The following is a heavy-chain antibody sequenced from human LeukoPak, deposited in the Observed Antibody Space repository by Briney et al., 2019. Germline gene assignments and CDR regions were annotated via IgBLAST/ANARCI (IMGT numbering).Heavy chain of an antibody. CDR3: ARGDRRYSSTFDY. CDR2: ISSSSSYI. Sequence: PGGSLRLSCAASGFTFSSYSMNWVRQAPGKGLEWVSSISSSSSYIYYADSVKGRFTISRDNAKNSLYLQMNSLRAEDTAVCYCARGDRRYSSTFDYWGQGTLVTVSS. D-gene: IGHD6-19*01. J-gene: IGHJ4*02. CDR1: GFTFSSYS. V-gene: IGHV3-21*01.